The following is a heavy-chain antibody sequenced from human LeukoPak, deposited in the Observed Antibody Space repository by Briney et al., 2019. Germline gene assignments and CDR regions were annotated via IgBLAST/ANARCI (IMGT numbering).Heavy chain of an antibody. Sequence: GGSLRLSCAASGFTFSSYSMHWVRQAPGKGLEWVAVISYDGSNKYYADSVKGRFTISRDNSKNTLYLQMNSLRAEDTAVYYCARDSTTGTFDYWGQGTLVTVSS. CDR2: ISYDGSNK. V-gene: IGHV3-30-3*01. CDR1: GFTFSSYS. J-gene: IGHJ4*02. CDR3: ARDSTTGTFDY. D-gene: IGHD1-1*01.